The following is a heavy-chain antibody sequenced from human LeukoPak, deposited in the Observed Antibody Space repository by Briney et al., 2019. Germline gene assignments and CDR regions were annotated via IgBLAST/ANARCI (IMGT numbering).Heavy chain of an antibody. D-gene: IGHD3-10*01. V-gene: IGHV1-8*02. Sequence: ASVKVSCKASGGTFSSYAISWVRQATGQGLEWMGWMNPNSGNTGYAQKFQGRVTMTRNTSISTAYMELSSLRSEDTAVYYCARAWGYGSGSYYNVGYYYYYMDVWGKGTTVTVSS. CDR3: ARAWGYGSGSYYNVGYYYYYMDV. CDR1: GGTFSSYA. J-gene: IGHJ6*03. CDR2: MNPNSGNT.